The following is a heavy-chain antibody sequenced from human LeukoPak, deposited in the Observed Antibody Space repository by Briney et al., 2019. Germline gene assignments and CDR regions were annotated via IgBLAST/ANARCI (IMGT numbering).Heavy chain of an antibody. CDR2: IKQDGSEK. D-gene: IGHD2-21*02. V-gene: IGHV3-7*01. J-gene: IGHJ4*02. Sequence: GGSLRLSCAASGSTFSSYWMSWVRQAPGKGLEWVANIKQDGSEKYYVDSVKGRFTISRDNAKNSLYLQMNSLRAEDTAVYYCARVPGYCGGDCYFDYWGQGTLVTVSS. CDR1: GSTFSSYW. CDR3: ARVPGYCGGDCYFDY.